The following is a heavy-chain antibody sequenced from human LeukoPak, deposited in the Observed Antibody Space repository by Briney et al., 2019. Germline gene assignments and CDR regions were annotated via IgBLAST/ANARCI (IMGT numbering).Heavy chain of an antibody. D-gene: IGHD2-2*01. Sequence: SETLSLTCTVSGGSISSYYWSWIRQPPGKGLEWIGYIYYSGSTNYNPSLKSRVTISVDTSKNQFSLKLSSVTATDTAVYYRASGGPAASNWFDPWGQGTLVTVSS. V-gene: IGHV4-59*01. CDR2: IYYSGST. CDR3: ASGGPAASNWFDP. J-gene: IGHJ5*02. CDR1: GGSISSYY.